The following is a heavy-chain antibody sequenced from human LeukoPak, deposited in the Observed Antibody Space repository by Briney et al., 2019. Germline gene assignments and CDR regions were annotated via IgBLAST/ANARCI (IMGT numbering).Heavy chain of an antibody. CDR3: ARGHYSSSWYSYYYYYYMDV. Sequence: PGGSLRLSCAASGFTFSDYYMSWIRQAPGKGLEWVSYISSSGSTIYYADSVKGRFTISRDNAKNSLYLQMNSLRAEDTAVYYCARGHYSSSWYSYYYYYYMDVWGKGTTVTVSS. J-gene: IGHJ6*03. D-gene: IGHD6-13*01. V-gene: IGHV3-11*04. CDR1: GFTFSDYY. CDR2: ISSSGSTI.